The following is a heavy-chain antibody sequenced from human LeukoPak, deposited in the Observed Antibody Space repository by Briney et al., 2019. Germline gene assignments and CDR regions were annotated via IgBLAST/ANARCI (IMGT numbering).Heavy chain of an antibody. CDR1: GFTFSSYD. CDR2: IGIAGDT. D-gene: IGHD3-22*01. V-gene: IGHV3-13*01. Sequence: PGGSLRLSCAASGFTFSSYDMHWVRQATGKGLEWVSAIGIAGDTYYPGSVKGRFTISRENAKNSLYLQMNSLRAGDTAVYYCARDLRGSGYWGGFDIRGQGTMVTVSS. J-gene: IGHJ3*02. CDR3: ARDLRGSGYWGGFDI.